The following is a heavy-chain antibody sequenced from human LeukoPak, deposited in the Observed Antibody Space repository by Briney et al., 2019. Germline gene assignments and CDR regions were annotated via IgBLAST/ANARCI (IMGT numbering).Heavy chain of an antibody. CDR2: IIPIFGTA. Sequence: ASVKVSCKASGGTFSSYAISWVRQAPGQGLEWMGGIIPIFGTANYAQKFQGRVTITADESTSTAYMELSSLRSDDTAVYYCARVNFGMIVVGYDYWGQGTLVTVSS. CDR3: ARVNFGMIVVGYDY. J-gene: IGHJ4*02. V-gene: IGHV1-69*13. CDR1: GGTFSSYA. D-gene: IGHD3-22*01.